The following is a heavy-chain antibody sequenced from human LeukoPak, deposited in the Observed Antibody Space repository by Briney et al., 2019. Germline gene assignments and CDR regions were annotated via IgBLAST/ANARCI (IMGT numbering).Heavy chain of an antibody. Sequence: SETLSLTCTVSGGSISSYYWSWIRQPAGKGLEWIGRICTSGSANYNPSLRSRVTMSVDTSKNQFSLKLSSVTAADTAVYYCAREGIYYYGTLENWFDPWGQGTLVTVSS. CDR3: AREGIYYYGTLENWFDP. J-gene: IGHJ5*02. D-gene: IGHD3-10*01. V-gene: IGHV4-4*07. CDR1: GGSISSYY. CDR2: ICTSGSA.